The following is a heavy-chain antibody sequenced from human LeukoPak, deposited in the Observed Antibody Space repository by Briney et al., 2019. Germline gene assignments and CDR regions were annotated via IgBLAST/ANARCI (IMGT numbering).Heavy chain of an antibody. V-gene: IGHV1-2*02. CDR2: INPNSGGT. D-gene: IGHD2-2*01. Sequence: GASVKVTCKASGYTFTSYYMHWVRQAPGQGLEWMGWINPNSGGTNYAQKFQGRVTMTRDTSISTAYMELSRLRSDDTAVYYCAIGVSVVVPAAMGYWGQGTVVTVSS. CDR1: GYTFTSYY. J-gene: IGHJ4*02. CDR3: AIGVSVVVPAAMGY.